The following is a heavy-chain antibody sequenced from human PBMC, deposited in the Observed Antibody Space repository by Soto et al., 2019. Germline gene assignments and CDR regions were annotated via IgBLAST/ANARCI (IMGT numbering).Heavy chain of an antibody. D-gene: IGHD3-22*01. CDR1: GFTFRNYA. V-gene: IGHV3-73*01. CDR3: TSLPYYDSSGYSLLV. J-gene: IGHJ3*01. CDR2: DSGSSTYYAT. Sequence: GGSLRLSCAASGFTFRNYAMTWVRQAPGQGLEYVSSITDSGSSTYYATAYAASVKGRFTISRDDSKNTAYLQMNSLKTEDTAVYYCTSLPYYDSSGYSLLVWGQGTMVTVSS.